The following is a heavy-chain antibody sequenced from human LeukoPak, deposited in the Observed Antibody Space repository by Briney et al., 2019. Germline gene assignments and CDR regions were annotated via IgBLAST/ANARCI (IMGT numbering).Heavy chain of an antibody. V-gene: IGHV3-74*01. CDR1: GFTFSTYW. CDR2: INSDGSSA. CDR3: ARDGYNLDTFDI. Sequence: GGSLRLSCAASGFTFSTYWMHWVRQAPGKGLVWVSRINSDGSSASYADSVKGRFTISRDNAKNTLYLQMNSLRAEDTAIYYCARDGYNLDTFDIWGQGTMVTVSS. J-gene: IGHJ3*02. D-gene: IGHD5-24*01.